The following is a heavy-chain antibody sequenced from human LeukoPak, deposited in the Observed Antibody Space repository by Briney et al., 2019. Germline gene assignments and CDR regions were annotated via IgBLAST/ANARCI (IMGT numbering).Heavy chain of an antibody. J-gene: IGHJ5*02. CDR3: ARWTTVATANWFDP. CDR2: TYYSGNT. Sequence: SETLSLTCTVSGGSISSYYWSWIRQPPGKGLEWIGCTYYSGNTNYNPSLKSRVTISLDTSKNQFSLKLSSVTAADTAVYYCARWTTVATANWFDPWGQGTLVTVSS. V-gene: IGHV4-59*01. D-gene: IGHD4-17*01. CDR1: GGSISSYY.